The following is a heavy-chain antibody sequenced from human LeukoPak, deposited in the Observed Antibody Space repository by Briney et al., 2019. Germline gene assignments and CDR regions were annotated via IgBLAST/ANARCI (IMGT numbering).Heavy chain of an antibody. CDR3: ATEARRGYSGYDYLPFDY. Sequence: ASVKVSCTVSGYTLTELSMHWVRQAPGKGLEWMGGFDPEDGETIYAQKFQGRVTMTEDTSTDTAYMELSSLRSEDTAVYYCATEARRGYSGYDYLPFDYWGQGTLVTVSS. CDR1: GYTLTELS. V-gene: IGHV1-24*01. D-gene: IGHD5-12*01. J-gene: IGHJ4*02. CDR2: FDPEDGET.